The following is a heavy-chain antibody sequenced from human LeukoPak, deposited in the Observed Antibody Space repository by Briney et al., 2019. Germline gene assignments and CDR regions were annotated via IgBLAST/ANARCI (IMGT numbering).Heavy chain of an antibody. Sequence: GASVKISCKAYGYTSTSYYMHWVRQAPGQGLEWMGIINPSGGSTSYAQKFQGRVTMTRDTSTSTVYMELSSLRSEDTAVYYCARAYCSSTSCFHRGAFDIWGQGTMVTVSS. CDR3: ARAYCSSTSCFHRGAFDI. V-gene: IGHV1-46*01. D-gene: IGHD2-2*01. CDR1: GYTSTSYY. CDR2: INPSGGST. J-gene: IGHJ3*02.